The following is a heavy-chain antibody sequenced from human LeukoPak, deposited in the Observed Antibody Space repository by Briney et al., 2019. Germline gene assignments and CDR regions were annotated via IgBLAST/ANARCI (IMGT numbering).Heavy chain of an antibody. J-gene: IGHJ3*02. V-gene: IGHV3-23*01. CDR1: GFTFSSYA. D-gene: IGHD5-24*01. Sequence: GGSLRLSCAASGFTFSSYAMTWVRQAPGKGLEWVSGISGSGGSTYHADSVKGRFTISRENSKNTLYLQTNSLRAEDTAAYYCAKGRDGYNSAFDIWGQGTMVTVSS. CDR2: ISGSGGST. CDR3: AKGRDGYNSAFDI.